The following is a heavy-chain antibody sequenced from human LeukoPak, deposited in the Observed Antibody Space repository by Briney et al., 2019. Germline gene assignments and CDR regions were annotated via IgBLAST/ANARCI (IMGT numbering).Heavy chain of an antibody. CDR1: GFTLSNAW. D-gene: IGHD6-19*01. CDR3: TTEFGSGYYFDY. CDR2: IKSKSNGGTT. V-gene: IGHV3-15*01. J-gene: IGHJ4*02. Sequence: GGSLRLSCRASGFTLSNAWMSWVRQAPGKGLEWVGRIKSKSNGGTTDYTAPVKGRFAISRDDSKNTLYLKMSSLETEDTAVYYCTTEFGSGYYFDYWGQGTLVTVSS.